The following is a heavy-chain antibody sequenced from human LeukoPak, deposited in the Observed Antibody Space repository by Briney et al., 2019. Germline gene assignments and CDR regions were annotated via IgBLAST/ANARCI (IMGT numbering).Heavy chain of an antibody. D-gene: IGHD3-10*01. Sequence: PSETLSLTCAVSGGSISSGGYSWSWIRQPPGKGLEWIGYIYHSGSTYYSPSLKSRVTISVDRSKNQFSLKLSSVTAADTAVYYCASMVRGVTLDPWGQGTLVTVSS. CDR1: GGSISSGGYS. J-gene: IGHJ5*02. CDR3: ASMVRGVTLDP. CDR2: IYHSGST. V-gene: IGHV4-30-2*01.